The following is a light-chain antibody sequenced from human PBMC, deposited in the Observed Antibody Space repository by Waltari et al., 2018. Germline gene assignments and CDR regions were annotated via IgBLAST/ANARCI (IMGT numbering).Light chain of an antibody. CDR3: QAWDSCILYV. V-gene: IGLV3-1*01. Sequence: SYELTQPPSVSVSPGQTASITCSGDKLGDKYACWYQQKPGQSPVLVIYQDSKRPSGIPVRFSGSNSVNTATLTISGTQAMDEADYYCQAWDSCILYVFGTGTKVTVL. CDR1: KLGDKY. CDR2: QDS. J-gene: IGLJ1*01.